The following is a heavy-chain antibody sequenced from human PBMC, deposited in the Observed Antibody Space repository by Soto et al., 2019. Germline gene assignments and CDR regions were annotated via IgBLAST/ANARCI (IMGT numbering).Heavy chain of an antibody. J-gene: IGHJ3*02. CDR3: AREPMVRAAHGFDI. Sequence: ASVKASCKASGYTFTGHYMHWVRQAPGQGLEWMGWINPNSVGTNYAQKFQGRVTMTRDTSISTAYMELSRLRSDDTAVYYCAREPMVRAAHGFDIWGQGTMVTVSS. D-gene: IGHD3-10*01. V-gene: IGHV1-2*02. CDR1: GYTFTGHY. CDR2: INPNSVGT.